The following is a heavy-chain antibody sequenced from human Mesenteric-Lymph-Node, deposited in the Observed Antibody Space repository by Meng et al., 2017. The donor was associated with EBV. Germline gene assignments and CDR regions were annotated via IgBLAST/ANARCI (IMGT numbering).Heavy chain of an antibody. Sequence: QVQLQQWGAGLLKPSETLSLTCAVYGGSFSGSFWSWIRQPSGKGLEWIGEINPSGGTNYGPSLKSRVTISLDTSKNQFSLKLSSVTAADTAVYYCARSTRGYSSSWFDYWSQGTLVTVSS. D-gene: IGHD6-13*01. CDR3: ARSTRGYSSSWFDY. CDR1: GGSFSGSF. V-gene: IGHV4-34*02. CDR2: INPSGGT. J-gene: IGHJ4*02.